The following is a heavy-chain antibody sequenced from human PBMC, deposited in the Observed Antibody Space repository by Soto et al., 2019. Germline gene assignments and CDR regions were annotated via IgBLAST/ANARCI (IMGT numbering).Heavy chain of an antibody. J-gene: IGHJ5*02. CDR1: GDTFTSYY. V-gene: IGHV1-3*01. Sequence: ASVQVSCKSPGDTFTSYYMNWVRQAPGQRLEWMGWINPDNGNTKSSQKFQDRVIITRDTSASTAYMDLSSLRSEDTAVYYCARGIATGQLDPWGQGTLVTVSS. CDR2: INPDNGNT. CDR3: ARGIATGQLDP. D-gene: IGHD2-15*01.